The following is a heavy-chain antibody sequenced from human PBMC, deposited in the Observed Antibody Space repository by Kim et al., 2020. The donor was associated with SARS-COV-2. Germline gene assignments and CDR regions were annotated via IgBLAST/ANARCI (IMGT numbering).Heavy chain of an antibody. V-gene: IGHV7-4-1*02. CDR2: NP. Sequence: NPTYAQGFTGRFVFSLDTSVSTAYLQISSLKAEDTAVYYCAREYSSSSLDYWGQGTLVTVSS. D-gene: IGHD6-6*01. J-gene: IGHJ4*02. CDR3: AREYSSSSLDY.